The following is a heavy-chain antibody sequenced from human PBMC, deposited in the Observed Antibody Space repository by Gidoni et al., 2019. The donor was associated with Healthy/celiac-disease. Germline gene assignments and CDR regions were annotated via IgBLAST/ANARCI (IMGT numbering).Heavy chain of an antibody. Sequence: QVQLVESVGGVVQPGRSLRLSCSASGFPFSSYGMQWVRQAPGKGLEWVAVIWYDGSNKDYADAVKGRFTISRDNSKNRLYLQMNSLRAEDTAVYYCAREREGYSRSWLAFDYWGQGTLVTVSS. CDR1: GFPFSSYG. CDR2: IWYDGSNK. J-gene: IGHJ4*02. V-gene: IGHV3-33*01. D-gene: IGHD6-13*01. CDR3: AREREGYSRSWLAFDY.